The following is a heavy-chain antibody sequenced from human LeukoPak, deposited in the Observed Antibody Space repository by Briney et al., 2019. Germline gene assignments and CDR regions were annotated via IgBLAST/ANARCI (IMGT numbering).Heavy chain of an antibody. J-gene: IGHJ5*02. CDR2: IYASGST. CDR3: SRDAPGSLDR. CDR1: GGSFSGYY. D-gene: IGHD7-27*01. Sequence: PSETLSLTCAVYGGSFSGYYWSWIRQPAGKGLEWIGRIYASGSTNYNPSLKSRVTMSLDTSKDQFSLKLSSVTAADTAVYYCSRDAPGSLDRWGQGTLVTVSS. V-gene: IGHV4-4*07.